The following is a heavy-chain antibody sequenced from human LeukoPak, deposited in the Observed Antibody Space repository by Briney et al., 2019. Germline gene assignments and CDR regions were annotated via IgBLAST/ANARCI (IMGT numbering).Heavy chain of an antibody. CDR3: ARGLQWGWGKYFDY. J-gene: IGHJ4*02. D-gene: IGHD3-16*01. V-gene: IGHV4-34*01. CDR2: INHSGST. CDR1: GGSFSGYY. Sequence: SETLSLTCAVYGGSFSGYYWSWIRQPPGKGLEWIGEINHSGSTNYNPSLKSRVTISVDTSKNQLSLKLSSVTAADTAVYYCARGLQWGWGKYFDYWGQGTLVTVSS.